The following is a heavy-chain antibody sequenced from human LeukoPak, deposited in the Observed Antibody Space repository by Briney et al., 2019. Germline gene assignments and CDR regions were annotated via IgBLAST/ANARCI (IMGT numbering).Heavy chain of an antibody. V-gene: IGHV1-18*01. Sequence: ASVKVSCKASGYTFTSYGISWVRQAPGQGLEWMGLINAYNGNTDYAQKLQGRVTMTTDTSPSTAYMELRSLRSDGTAAYYCARDSTTVTPFDYWGQGTLVTVSS. CDR3: ARDSTTVTPFDY. D-gene: IGHD4-17*01. J-gene: IGHJ4*02. CDR2: INAYNGNT. CDR1: GYTFTSYG.